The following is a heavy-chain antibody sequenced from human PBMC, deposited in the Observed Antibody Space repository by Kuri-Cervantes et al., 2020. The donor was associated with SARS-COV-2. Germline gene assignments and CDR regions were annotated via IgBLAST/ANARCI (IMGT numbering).Heavy chain of an antibody. CDR2: INWNGGST. CDR3: GKEGGHNEVDY. D-gene: IGHD5-24*01. Sequence: GGSLRLSCAASGFTFDDYGMSWVRQAPGKGLEWVSGINWNGGSTGYADSVKGRFAVSRDNSKNTLSLQMNSLRAEDTAVYYCGKEGGHNEVDYWGQGTLVTVSS. CDR1: GFTFDDYG. J-gene: IGHJ4*02. V-gene: IGHV3-20*04.